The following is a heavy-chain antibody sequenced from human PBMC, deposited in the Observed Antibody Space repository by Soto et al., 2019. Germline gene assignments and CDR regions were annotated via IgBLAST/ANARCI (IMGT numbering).Heavy chain of an antibody. CDR1: GFSFSGYG. V-gene: IGHV3-30*18. J-gene: IGHJ4*02. Sequence: PGGSLRLSCAASGFSFSGYGIHWVRQAPGKGLEWVAVISYDGGNTYYADSVKGRFTVSRDNSKNTLFLQMNSLRTEDTAVYYCAKGLYSSSWSPFDYWGQGTLVTVSS. CDR3: AKGLYSSSWSPFDY. D-gene: IGHD6-13*01. CDR2: ISYDGGNT.